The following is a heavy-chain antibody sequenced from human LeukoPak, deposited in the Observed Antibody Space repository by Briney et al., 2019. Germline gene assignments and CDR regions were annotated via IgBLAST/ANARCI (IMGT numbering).Heavy chain of an antibody. V-gene: IGHV4-39*01. Sequence: SETLSLTCTVSGGSISSSSYYWGWIRQPPGKGLEWIESIYYSGSTYYNPSLKSRVTISVDTSKNQFSLKLSSVTAADTAVYYCARLIVVVPDAIYFDYWGQGTLVTVSS. D-gene: IGHD2-2*02. J-gene: IGHJ4*02. CDR1: GGSISSSSYY. CDR2: IYYSGST. CDR3: ARLIVVVPDAIYFDY.